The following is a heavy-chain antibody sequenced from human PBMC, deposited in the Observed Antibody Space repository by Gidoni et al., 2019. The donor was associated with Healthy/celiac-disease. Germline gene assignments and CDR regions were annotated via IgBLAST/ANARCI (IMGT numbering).Heavy chain of an antibody. CDR1: GFSYSGSA. V-gene: IGHV3-73*02. CDR3: SRPITIFGVVTNY. J-gene: IGHJ4*02. CDR2: IRSKANIYAT. D-gene: IGHD3-3*01. Sequence: VELVEYGGSMVKHGGSVAPSCAESGFSYSGSAMPWVRQASGKGLEWVVRIRSKANIYATAYAASVKGRFTISRDDSKNTAYLQSNSLKTEDPAVYYCSRPITIFGVVTNYWGQGTLVTFSS.